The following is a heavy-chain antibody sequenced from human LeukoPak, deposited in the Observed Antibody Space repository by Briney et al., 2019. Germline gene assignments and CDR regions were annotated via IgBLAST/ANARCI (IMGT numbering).Heavy chain of an antibody. CDR2: XWXXXXNK. Sequence: PGGSLRLSCAASGFTFXSYGMXXVRXAPGXXXXXVXXXWXXXXNKYYADSVKGRFTISRDNSKNTLYLQMNSLRAEDTAVYYCARDERGLLLWFGELFHGMDVWGQGTTVTVSS. J-gene: IGHJ6*02. V-gene: IGHV3-33*01. CDR3: ARDERGLLLWFGELFHGMDV. CDR1: GFTFXSYG. D-gene: IGHD3-10*01.